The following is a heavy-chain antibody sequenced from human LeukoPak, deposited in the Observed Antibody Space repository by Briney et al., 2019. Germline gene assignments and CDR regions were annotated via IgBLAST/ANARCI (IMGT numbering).Heavy chain of an antibody. D-gene: IGHD2-2*01. V-gene: IGHV4-59*12. J-gene: IGHJ6*02. CDR3: ARDQGPCSSTSCYAEAKYYYYGMDV. CDR1: GGSISSYY. CDR2: IYYSGST. Sequence: SETLSLTCTVSGGSISSYYWSWIRQPPGKGLEWIGYIYYSGSTNYNPSLKSRVTISVDTSKNQFSLKLSSVTAADTAVYYCARDQGPCSSTSCYAEAKYYYYGMDVWGQGTTVTVSS.